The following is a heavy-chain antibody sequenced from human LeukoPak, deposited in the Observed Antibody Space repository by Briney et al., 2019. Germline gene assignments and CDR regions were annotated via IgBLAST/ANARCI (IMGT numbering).Heavy chain of an antibody. J-gene: IGHJ3*02. V-gene: IGHV3-15*01. Sequence: GGSLTLSCTVSGFTNSDLKFINAWMTWVRQSPGKGLEWVGRIKTKTDGGTTDYAAPVKGRFAISRDESKNTLYLQMNSLKTEDTAVYYCSTVTPYGGYKLEAFDIWGQGKMVTVSS. CDR3: STVTPYGGYKLEAFDI. CDR1: GFTNSDLKFINAW. CDR2: IKTKTDGGTT. D-gene: IGHD5-12*01.